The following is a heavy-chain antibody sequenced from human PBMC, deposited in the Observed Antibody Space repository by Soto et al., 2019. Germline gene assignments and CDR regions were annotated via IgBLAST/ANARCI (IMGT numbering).Heavy chain of an antibody. CDR2: IYTSGST. D-gene: IGHD6-19*01. V-gene: IGHV4-4*07. CDR3: ARERQWSSYNYYGMDV. Sequence: ASETLSLTCSVSGGSISSYYWSWIRQPAGKGLEWIGRIYTSGSTDYNPSLRSRVTMSVDTSKSQFSLNLSSVTAADTAVYFCARERQWSSYNYYGMDVWGQGTTVTVS. J-gene: IGHJ6*02. CDR1: GGSISSYY.